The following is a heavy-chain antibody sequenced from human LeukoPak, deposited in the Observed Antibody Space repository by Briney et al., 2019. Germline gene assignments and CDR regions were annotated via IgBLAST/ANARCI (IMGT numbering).Heavy chain of an antibody. V-gene: IGHV1-46*04. CDR1: GYTFTSYY. CDR3: ARPFIETPSLGALDY. CDR2: INPIGGST. D-gene: IGHD4-23*01. Sequence: ASVNVSCKASGYTFTSYYMHWVRHAPGQGLEWMGIINPIGGSTSYAQKLQGRVTMTRDTSISTAYMELSRLRSDDTAVYYCARPFIETPSLGALDYWGQGTLVTVSS. J-gene: IGHJ4*02.